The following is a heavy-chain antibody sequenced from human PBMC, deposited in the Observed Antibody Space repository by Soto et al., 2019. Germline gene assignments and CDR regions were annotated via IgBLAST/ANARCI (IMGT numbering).Heavy chain of an antibody. CDR2: ISSSSTYI. CDR1: GFTFSSHS. CDR3: ASHPRDSSGYWYYFDY. V-gene: IGHV3-21*01. D-gene: IGHD3-22*01. J-gene: IGHJ4*02. Sequence: EVQLVESGGGLVKPGGSLRLSCAASGFTFSSHSMNWVRQAPGKGLEWVSSISSSSTYIYYADSVKGRFTISRDNAKNSLYLQMNSLRAEDTAVYYCASHPRDSSGYWYYFDYWGQGTRVTVSS.